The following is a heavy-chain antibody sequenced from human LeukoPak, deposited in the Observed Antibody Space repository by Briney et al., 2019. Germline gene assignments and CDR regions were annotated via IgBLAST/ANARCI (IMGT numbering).Heavy chain of an antibody. Sequence: ASVKVSCNASGYTFTSYGISWVRQAPGQGLEYMGWINPYNGNTGYAQKFQGRVTMTRDTSISTVYMELNSLRSEDTAVYYCAREAEDRLGYFDLWGRGTLVTVSS. D-gene: IGHD6-19*01. CDR1: GYTFTSYG. V-gene: IGHV1-8*02. CDR3: AREAEDRLGYFDL. J-gene: IGHJ2*01. CDR2: INPYNGNT.